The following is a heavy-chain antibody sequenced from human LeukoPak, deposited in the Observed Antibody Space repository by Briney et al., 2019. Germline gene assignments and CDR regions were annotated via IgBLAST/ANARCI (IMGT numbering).Heavy chain of an antibody. V-gene: IGHV4-59*01. Sequence: PSETLSLTCTVSGGSTNSYFWTWIRQPPGKGLEWIGYIYYSGSTKYNPSLKSRVTMSLDTSKNQFSLNLSSVTAADTAVYYCARDIRGYNYGWFDYWGQGTLVTVSS. CDR3: ARDIRGYNYGWFDY. D-gene: IGHD5-18*01. CDR1: GGSTNSYF. CDR2: IYYSGST. J-gene: IGHJ4*02.